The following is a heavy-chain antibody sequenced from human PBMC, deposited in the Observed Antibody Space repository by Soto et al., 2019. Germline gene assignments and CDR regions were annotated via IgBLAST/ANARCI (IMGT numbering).Heavy chain of an antibody. J-gene: IGHJ6*02. CDR1: GFIFEDYA. Sequence: EVLLVESGGALVQPGRSLRLSCATSGFIFEDYAMHRVRQAPGKGLEWVCGIDWNDGSRACTGSLKARFRIYRDNIDNALYLRMTSLRAEDTATYYCVKGRGSYVVLYGMDVCGRGTAVIGSS. D-gene: IGHD3-10*01. CDR3: VKGRGSYVVLYGMDV. CDR2: IDWNDGSR. V-gene: IGHV3-9*01.